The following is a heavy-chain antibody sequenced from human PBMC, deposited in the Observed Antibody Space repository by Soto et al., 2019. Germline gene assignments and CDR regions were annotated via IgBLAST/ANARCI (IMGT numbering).Heavy chain of an antibody. D-gene: IGHD3-22*01. CDR1: GGSLSNYG. V-gene: IGHV1-69*12. J-gene: IGHJ6*02. CDR3: ARGDATKIVVTTYDAMDV. CDR2: IIPGFGTP. Sequence: QVQLVQSGAEVKKPGSSVKVSCKASGGSLSNYGISWVRQAPGQGLEWMGAIIPGFGTPNYAQKFKDRVTITADESTTTVYMEVRSLTSEDTAVYYCARGDATKIVVTTYDAMDVWGQGTTVTVSS.